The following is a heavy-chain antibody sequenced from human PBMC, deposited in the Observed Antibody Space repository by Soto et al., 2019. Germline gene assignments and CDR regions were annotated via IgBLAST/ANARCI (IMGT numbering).Heavy chain of an antibody. CDR3: STYDFIRGNDRYRWAD. Sequence: PGGSLRLSCAASGFTFSSYAMSWVRQAPGKGLEWVSAISGSGGSTYYADSVKGRFTISRDDSQNTLYLQMNSLKTEDTAVYYCSTYDFIRGNDRYRWADWGQGTLVTVSS. V-gene: IGHV3-23*01. J-gene: IGHJ4*02. D-gene: IGHD3-16*02. CDR1: GFTFSSYA. CDR2: ISGSGGST.